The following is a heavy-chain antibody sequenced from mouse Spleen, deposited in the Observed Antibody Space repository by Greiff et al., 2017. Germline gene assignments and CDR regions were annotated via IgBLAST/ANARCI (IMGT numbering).Heavy chain of an antibody. CDR3: ARSYYYGRSGYFDV. D-gene: IGHD1-1*01. Sequence: EVRLVESGGGLVQPGGSRKLSCAASGSTFSSCGMHWVRQAPEKGLEWVAYISSGSSTNYYAATVKGRFTNSRDNPKNTLFLQMTSLRSEDTSMYYCARSYYYGRSGYFDVWGAGTTVTVSS. CDR2: ISSGSSTN. V-gene: IGHV5-17*02. J-gene: IGHJ1*01. CDR1: GSTFSSCG.